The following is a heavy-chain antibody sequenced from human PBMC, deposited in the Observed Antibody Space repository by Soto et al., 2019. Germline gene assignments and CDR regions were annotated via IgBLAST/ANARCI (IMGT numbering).Heavy chain of an antibody. V-gene: IGHV1-69*18. J-gene: IGHJ3*02. CDR1: GGTLISFT. CDR2: FIPRIDKI. CDR3: ARGWVDEAFDI. D-gene: IGHD2-15*01. Sequence: QVQLVQSGPEVKKPGSSVTVSCTASGGTLISFTIYWGRQAPGQGFEWMGSFIPRIDKINYSQKFQDRVTLTADESSNTAYMELSSLTSDDAAVYYCARGWVDEAFDIWGQGTLVTISS.